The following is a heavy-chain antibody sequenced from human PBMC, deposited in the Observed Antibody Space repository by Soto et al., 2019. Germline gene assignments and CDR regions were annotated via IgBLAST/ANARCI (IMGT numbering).Heavy chain of an antibody. V-gene: IGHV4-39*07. CDR3: ARVGPWVPYYYDSSPYTFENWFDP. CDR1: GYSVSSTSNY. CDR2: MFYSGTT. D-gene: IGHD3-22*01. J-gene: IGHJ5*02. Sequence: PSETLSLTCTVSGYSVSSTSNYWGWIRQPPGKGLEWIGSMFYSGTTFYNPSLKNRFTMSVDTSENQFSLRLGSVTAADTAVYYCARVGPWVPYYYDSSPYTFENWFDPWGQGTLVTVSS.